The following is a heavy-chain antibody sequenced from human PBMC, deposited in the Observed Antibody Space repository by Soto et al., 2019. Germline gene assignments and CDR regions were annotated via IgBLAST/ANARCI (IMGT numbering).Heavy chain of an antibody. D-gene: IGHD3-22*01. CDR2: ISGSGGST. CDR3: AKDSSGYPGGYFDY. Sequence: EVQLLESGGGLVQPGGSLRLSCAASGFTFSSYAMSWVRQAPGKALEWVSAISGSGGSTYYADSVKGRFTISRDNSKNTLYLLMNSLRAEDTAVYYCAKDSSGYPGGYFDYWGQGTLVTVSS. CDR1: GFTFSSYA. J-gene: IGHJ4*02. V-gene: IGHV3-23*01.